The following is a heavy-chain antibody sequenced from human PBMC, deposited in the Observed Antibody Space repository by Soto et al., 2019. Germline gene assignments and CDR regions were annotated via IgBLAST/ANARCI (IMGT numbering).Heavy chain of an antibody. Sequence: QVQLRESDAGLVKASQTLSLTCTVSGGSVSSGAYYWTWIRQRPGKGLEWIGYIYYSGSTYYSPSLKSRLSISLDPSKNQFSLRLSSVTAADTAMYYCARARLRAVYAFDIWGQGTMVTVSS. J-gene: IGHJ3*02. CDR2: IYYSGST. CDR3: ARARLRAVYAFDI. V-gene: IGHV4-31*03. D-gene: IGHD5-12*01. CDR1: GGSVSSGAYY.